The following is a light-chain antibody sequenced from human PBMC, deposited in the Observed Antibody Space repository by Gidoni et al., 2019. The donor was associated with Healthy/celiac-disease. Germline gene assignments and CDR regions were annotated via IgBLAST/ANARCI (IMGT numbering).Light chain of an antibody. V-gene: IGKV2-28*01. CDR1: QSLLHSNGYNY. J-gene: IGKJ4*01. CDR2: LGS. CDR3: MQALQTPVT. Sequence: VMTQSPLSLPVTPGEPASISCRSSQSLLHSNGYNYLDWYLQKPGQSPQLLIYLGSNRASGVPDRFSGSGSGTDFTLKISRVEAEDVGVYYCMQALQTPVTFGGGTKVEIK.